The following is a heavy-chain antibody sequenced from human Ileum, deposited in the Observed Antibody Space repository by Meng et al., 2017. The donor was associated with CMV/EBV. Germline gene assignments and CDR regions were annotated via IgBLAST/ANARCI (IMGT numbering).Heavy chain of an antibody. V-gene: IGHV4-59*01. CDR2: IYYSGST. D-gene: IGHD3-3*01. Sequence: GSLRLSCTVSGGSMSSYYWSWVRQPPGKGLEWVGYIYYSGSTNYNPSLKSRVTISVDTSKNQFSLKLSSVTAADTAVYYCARGGQTYSDFWSGYYGIFDIWGQGTMVTVSS. CDR1: GGSMSSYY. CDR3: ARGGQTYSDFWSGYYGIFDI. J-gene: IGHJ3*02.